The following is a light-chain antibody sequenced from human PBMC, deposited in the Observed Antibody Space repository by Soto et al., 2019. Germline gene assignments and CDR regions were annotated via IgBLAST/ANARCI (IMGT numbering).Light chain of an antibody. CDR2: EVS. CDR1: SSDISGHNH. V-gene: IGLV2-14*01. CDR3: QSYDSSLSGDVV. Sequence: QSALTQPASVSGSPGQSITISCTGTSSDISGHNHVSWYLQRPGKAPKLIIFEVSDRPSGVSDRFSGSKSGTSASLAITGLQAEDEADYYCQSYDSSLSGDVVFGGGTKLTVL. J-gene: IGLJ2*01.